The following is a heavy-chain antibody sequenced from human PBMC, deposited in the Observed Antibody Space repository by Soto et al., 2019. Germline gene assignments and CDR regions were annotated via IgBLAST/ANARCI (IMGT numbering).Heavy chain of an antibody. CDR1: GFTFSTYA. V-gene: IGHV3-23*01. J-gene: IGHJ1*01. D-gene: IGHD2-2*01. Sequence: GGSLRLSCATSGFTFSTYAMSWVRQAPGKGLEWVSAISGSGDTTYQPDSVKGRFTISRDNSKNSLYLQMNSLRVEDTAVYYCAQEGLHCPSGTCYGSGHFQQWGQGTLVTVSS. CDR3: AQEGLHCPSGTCYGSGHFQQ. CDR2: ISGSGDTT.